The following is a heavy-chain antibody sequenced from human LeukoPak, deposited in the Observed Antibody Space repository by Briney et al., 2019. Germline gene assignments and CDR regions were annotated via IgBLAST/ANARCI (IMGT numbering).Heavy chain of an antibody. J-gene: IGHJ4*02. CDR3: ARDHSSGWYEVPN. D-gene: IGHD6-19*01. CDR1: GYTFTSYY. Sequence: GASVKVSCRASGYTFTSYYMHWVRQAPGQGLEWMGIINPSGGSTSYAQKFQGRVTMTRDTSTSTVYMELSSLRSEDTAVYYCARDHSSGWYEVPNWGQGTLVTVSS. V-gene: IGHV1-46*01. CDR2: INPSGGST.